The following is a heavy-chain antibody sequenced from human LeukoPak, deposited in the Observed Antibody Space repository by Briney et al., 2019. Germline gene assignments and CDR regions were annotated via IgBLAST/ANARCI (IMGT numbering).Heavy chain of an antibody. D-gene: IGHD1-20*01. CDR3: ARGSYHWKDTVDF. V-gene: IGHV1-46*01. J-gene: IGHJ4*02. Sequence: ASVKVSCKASGYTFTNYYIHWVPHAPGQRLQWIGIINPNDGSTSYAQNFQGRVTMTRDTSTNTVYMDLSGLGSEDTAVYYCARGSYHWKDTVDFWGQGALVTVSS. CDR1: GYTFTNYY. CDR2: INPNDGST.